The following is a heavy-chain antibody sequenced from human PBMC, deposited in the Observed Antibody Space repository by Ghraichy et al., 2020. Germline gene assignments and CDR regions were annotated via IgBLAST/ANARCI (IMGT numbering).Heavy chain of an antibody. V-gene: IGHV2-5*02. D-gene: IGHD5-18*01. J-gene: IGHJ5*02. CDR2: IYWDDDK. Sequence: QTLSLTCTFSGFSLSTSGVGVGWIRQPPGKALEWLALIYWDDDKRYSPSLKSRLTITKDTSKNQVVLTMTNMDPVDTATYYCAHRIGIQLWFNWFDPWGQGTLVTVPS. CDR3: AHRIGIQLWFNWFDP. CDR1: GFSLSTSGVG.